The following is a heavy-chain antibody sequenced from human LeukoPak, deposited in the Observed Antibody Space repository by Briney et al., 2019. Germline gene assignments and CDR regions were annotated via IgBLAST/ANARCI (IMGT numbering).Heavy chain of an antibody. J-gene: IGHJ5*02. D-gene: IGHD1-26*01. Sequence: SETLSLTCTVSGSFIKSGNFWGWIRQPPGKGLEWIGSVNHSGSTYHNPSLKSRVTLSMDTSKNQFSLKMTSVSASDTAVYFCARSYRGGYSPWGQGTLVIVSS. CDR3: ARSYRGGYSP. CDR2: VNHSGST. V-gene: IGHV4-38-2*02. CDR1: GSFIKSGNF.